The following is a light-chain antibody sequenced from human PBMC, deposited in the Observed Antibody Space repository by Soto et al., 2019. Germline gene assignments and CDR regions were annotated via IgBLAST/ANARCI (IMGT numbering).Light chain of an antibody. CDR2: GAS. J-gene: IGKJ4*01. CDR3: QQYGSSPQT. V-gene: IGKV3-20*01. CDR1: QSVSSSY. Sequence: EIVLTQSPGTLSLSPGERAALCCRASQSVSSSYLAWYQQKPGQAPRLLIYGASSRATGIPDRFSGSGSGTDFTLTISRLEPEDFAVYYCQQYGSSPQTFGGGTKVEIK.